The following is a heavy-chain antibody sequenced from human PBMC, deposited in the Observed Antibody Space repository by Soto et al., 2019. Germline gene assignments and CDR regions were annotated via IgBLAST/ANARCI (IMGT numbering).Heavy chain of an antibody. CDR2: IYHSGST. CDR3: ARGQVVAAQH. D-gene: IGHD2-15*01. CDR1: GVSISSGGYS. Sequence: QLQLQASGSGLVKPSQTLSLTCAGCGVSISSGGYSWTWIRQPPGKGLEWIGYIYHSGSTYYNPSRRTRVHISLDRSKNQFSLKLSSVTAADTSVYYCARGQVVAAQHWGPGTLVTVSS. V-gene: IGHV4-30-2*01. J-gene: IGHJ4*01.